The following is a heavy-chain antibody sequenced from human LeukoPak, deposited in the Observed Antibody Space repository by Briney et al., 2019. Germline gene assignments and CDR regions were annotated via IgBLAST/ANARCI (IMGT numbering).Heavy chain of an antibody. CDR3: ARDSSVLLWFGELSWFDP. V-gene: IGHV4-38-2*02. Sequence: SETLSLTCTVSGYSISSGFYWGWIRQPPGKGLEWIGSIYHSGSTYYRPSLKSRVTISVDTSKNQFSLKLSSVTAADTAVYYCARDSSVLLWFGELSWFDPWGQGTLVTVSS. CDR1: GYSISSGFY. CDR2: IYHSGST. J-gene: IGHJ5*02. D-gene: IGHD3-10*01.